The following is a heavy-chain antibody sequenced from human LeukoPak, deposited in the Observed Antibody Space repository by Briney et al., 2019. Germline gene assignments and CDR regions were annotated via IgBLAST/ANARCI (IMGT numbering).Heavy chain of an antibody. CDR3: ARDVGLWFGESHFDY. Sequence: PGGSLRLSCAASGSTFSTYVMSWVRQAPGKGLEWVSGISGSGDNTYYADSVKSRFTVSRDNSKNTLYLQMNSLRAEDTAVYYCARDVGLWFGESHFDYWGQGTLVTVSS. V-gene: IGHV3-23*01. CDR1: GSTFSTYV. J-gene: IGHJ4*02. CDR2: ISGSGDNT. D-gene: IGHD3-10*01.